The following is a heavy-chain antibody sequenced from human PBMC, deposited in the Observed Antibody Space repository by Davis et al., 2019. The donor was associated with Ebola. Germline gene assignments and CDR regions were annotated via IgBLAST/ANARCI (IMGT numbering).Heavy chain of an antibody. V-gene: IGHV1-2*06. CDR1: GYTFTDYN. Sequence: ASVKVSCKASGYTFTDYNIHWMRQAPGQGLEWLGRVILKSGATNYAQKFPGRVTMTSDTSISTVYMELSSMRYDEAADYYCAGGHNYAHEDWGQGTLVTVSS. CDR3: AGGHNYAHED. D-gene: IGHD4-11*01. J-gene: IGHJ4*02. CDR2: VILKSGAT.